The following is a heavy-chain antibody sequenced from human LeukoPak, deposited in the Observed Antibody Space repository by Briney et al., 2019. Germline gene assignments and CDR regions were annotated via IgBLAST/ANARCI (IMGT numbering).Heavy chain of an antibody. J-gene: IGHJ4*02. V-gene: IGHV1-69*05. Sequence: SVNVSCKASGGTFSSYAISWVRQAPGQGLEWMGGIIPIFGTANYAQKFQGRVTITTDESTSTAYMELSSLRSEDTAVYYCASRSLPDYYDSSGDYYFDYWGQGTLVTVSS. CDR3: ASRSLPDYYDSSGDYYFDY. CDR1: GGTFSSYA. CDR2: IIPIFGTA. D-gene: IGHD3-22*01.